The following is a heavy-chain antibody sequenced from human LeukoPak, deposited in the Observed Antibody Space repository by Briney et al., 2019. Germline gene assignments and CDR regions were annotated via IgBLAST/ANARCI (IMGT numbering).Heavy chain of an antibody. CDR3: ARAHTYGDYSYYFDY. Sequence: GGSLRLSCAASGFTCSSYSMNWVRQAPGKGLEGVSSISSSSSYIYYADSGKGRFTISRDNAKNSLYLQMNSLRAEDTAVYYCARAHTYGDYSYYFDYWGQGTLVPVSS. CDR2: ISSSSSYI. V-gene: IGHV3-21*01. CDR1: GFTCSSYS. J-gene: IGHJ4*02. D-gene: IGHD4-17*01.